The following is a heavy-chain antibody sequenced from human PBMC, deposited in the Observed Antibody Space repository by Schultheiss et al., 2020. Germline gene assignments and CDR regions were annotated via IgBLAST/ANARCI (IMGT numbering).Heavy chain of an antibody. CDR1: GYTFDNHP. CDR2: ISGSGGST. J-gene: IGHJ6*02. CDR3: AKGLLGSGYRKPYYYYGMDV. D-gene: IGHD3-3*01. Sequence: GGSLRLSCAASGYTFDNHPMSWVRQAPGKGLEWVSAISGSGGSTYYADSVKGRFTISRDNSKNTLYLQMNSLRAEDTAVYYCAKGLLGSGYRKPYYYYGMDVWGQGTTVTVSS. V-gene: IGHV3-23*01.